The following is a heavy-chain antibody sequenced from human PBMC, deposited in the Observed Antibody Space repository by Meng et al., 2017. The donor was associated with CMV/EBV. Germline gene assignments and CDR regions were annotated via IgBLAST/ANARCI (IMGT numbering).Heavy chain of an antibody. D-gene: IGHD4-17*01. CDR2: IKKDGSEK. CDR3: RLGHYSQD. Sequence: VSRVGLVLLGGSLRLPCAASRLTISNSWMSWVRQAPGKGLEGVANIKKDGSEKYYVDSVKGRFSISRDNADNSLYLQMNNLRAEDTAVYYCRLGHYSQDWGQGTLVTVSS. CDR1: RLTISNSW. V-gene: IGHV3-7*02. J-gene: IGHJ4*02.